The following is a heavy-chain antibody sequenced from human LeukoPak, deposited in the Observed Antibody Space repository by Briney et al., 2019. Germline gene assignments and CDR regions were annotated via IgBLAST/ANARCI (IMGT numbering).Heavy chain of an antibody. D-gene: IGHD3-10*01. CDR1: GYTFTGYY. V-gene: IGHV1-18*04. CDR3: ARVYYGSGFYYFDY. Sequence: GASVKVSCKASGYTFTGYYMHWVRQAPGQGLEWMGWISAYNGNTNYAQKLQGRVTMTTDTSTSTAYMELRSLRSDDTAVYYCARVYYGSGFYYFDYWGQGTLVTVSS. CDR2: ISAYNGNT. J-gene: IGHJ4*02.